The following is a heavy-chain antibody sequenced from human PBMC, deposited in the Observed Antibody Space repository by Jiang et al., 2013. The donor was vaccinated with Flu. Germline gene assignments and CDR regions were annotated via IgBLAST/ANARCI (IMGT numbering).Heavy chain of an antibody. CDR3: ATEKTSRTYVHYYGMDV. CDR2: ISRDSKYI. V-gene: IGHV3-21*01. D-gene: IGHD2-2*01. CDR1: GLTFSSYT. Sequence: QLVESGGGRVQPGESLRLSCAASGLTFSSYTMNWVRQAPGKGLEWVASISRDSKYIYYADSLKGRFAIFRDNARNSLFLQMSSLRVEDSAAYYCATEKTSRTYVHYYGMDVWGPGTTVTVSS. J-gene: IGHJ6*02.